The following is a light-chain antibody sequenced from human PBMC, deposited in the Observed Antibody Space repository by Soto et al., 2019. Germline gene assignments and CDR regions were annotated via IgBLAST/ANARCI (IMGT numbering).Light chain of an antibody. CDR1: QSVGSN. CDR2: DAS. Sequence: EIVMTQSPATLSASPGERSPLSCRASQSVGSNLAWYQQKPGQAPRLLIYDASTRATGIPASFSGSGSGTEFTLTISSLQPDDFATYYCQQYGTCLWTFGQGTRVEIK. J-gene: IGKJ1*01. CDR3: QQYGTCLWT. V-gene: IGKV3-15*01.